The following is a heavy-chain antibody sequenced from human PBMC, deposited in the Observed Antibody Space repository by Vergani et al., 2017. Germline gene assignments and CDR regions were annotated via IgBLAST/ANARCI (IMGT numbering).Heavy chain of an antibody. CDR2: FDPEDGET. J-gene: IGHJ6*03. CDR1: GGTFSSYA. Sequence: QVQLVQSGAEVKKPGSSVKVSCKASGGTFSSYAISWVRQAPGQGLEWMGGFDPEDGETIYAQKFQGRVTMTEDTSTDTAYMELSSLRSEDTAVYDGATLSCGIAARPGYYYYYMDVWGKGTTVTVSS. CDR3: ATLSCGIAARPGYYYYYMDV. D-gene: IGHD6-6*01. V-gene: IGHV1-24*01.